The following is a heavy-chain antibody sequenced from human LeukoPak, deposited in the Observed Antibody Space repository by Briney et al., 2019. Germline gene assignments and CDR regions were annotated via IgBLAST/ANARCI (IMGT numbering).Heavy chain of an antibody. CDR2: IDYSGST. J-gene: IGHJ3*02. CDR1: GGTISRHY. V-gene: IGHV4-59*11. Sequence: SETLSLTCTVSGGTISRHYWSWIRQPPGKGLEWIAYIDYSGSTNYNPSLRSRLTISVDASKNQLSLKLSSVTAADTAVYYCARDRRRELLHAFDIWGQGTMVTVSS. D-gene: IGHD1-26*01. CDR3: ARDRRRELLHAFDI.